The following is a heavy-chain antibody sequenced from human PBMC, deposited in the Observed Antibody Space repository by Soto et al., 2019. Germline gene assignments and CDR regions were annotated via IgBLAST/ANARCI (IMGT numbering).Heavy chain of an antibody. V-gene: IGHV3-23*01. J-gene: IGHJ4*02. CDR2: ISDSGGST. CDR1: GFTFSNYA. CDR3: AKYGFSGSGKYYFYY. Sequence: EVQLLESGGGLVQPGGSLRLSCAASGFTFSNYAMNWVRQAPGKGLEWVSVISDSGGSTYYADSVKGRFTISRDNSKNTLYLHMNSLTDEDTAVYYCAKYGFSGSGKYYFYYWGQGTLVTVSS. D-gene: IGHD3-10*01.